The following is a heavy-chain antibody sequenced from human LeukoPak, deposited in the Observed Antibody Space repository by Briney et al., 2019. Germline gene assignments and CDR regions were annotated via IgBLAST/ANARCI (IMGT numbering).Heavy chain of an antibody. V-gene: IGHV1-2*02. CDR3: ARGEVPPHYFDY. CDR1: GDTFTGYY. CDR2: INPHSGGT. Sequence: ASVKVSCKASGDTFTGYYIHWVRQAPGQGLEWMGWINPHSGGTNYAQKFQGGVTMTRDTSITTAYMELSSLRSEDTAVYYCARGEVPPHYFDYWGQGTLVTVSS. J-gene: IGHJ4*02.